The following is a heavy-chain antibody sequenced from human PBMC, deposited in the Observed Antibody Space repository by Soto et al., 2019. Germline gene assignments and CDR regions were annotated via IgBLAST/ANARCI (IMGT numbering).Heavy chain of an antibody. Sequence: GASVKVSCKASGYTFTSYGISWVRQAPGQGLEWMGWISAYNGSTSYAQKFQGRVTMTRDTSTSTVYMELSSLRSEDTAVYYCARDAFTAGTSPWGQGTLVTVSS. CDR3: ARDAFTAGTSP. J-gene: IGHJ4*02. V-gene: IGHV1-18*01. CDR1: GYTFTSYG. D-gene: IGHD6-13*01. CDR2: ISAYNGST.